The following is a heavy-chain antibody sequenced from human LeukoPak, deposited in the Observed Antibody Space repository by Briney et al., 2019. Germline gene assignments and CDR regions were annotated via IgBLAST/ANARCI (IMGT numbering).Heavy chain of an antibody. Sequence: GGSLRLSCAASGFTFSSYAMSWVRQAPGKGLEWVSGITGSGGGTYYADSVKGRFTISRDNSKNTQYLQTNSLRAEDTAVYCCAKLRSSNYYFYGMDVWGQGTTVTVSS. CDR3: AKLRSSNYYFYGMDV. J-gene: IGHJ6*02. CDR2: ITGSGGGT. D-gene: IGHD2-2*01. CDR1: GFTFSSYA. V-gene: IGHV3-23*01.